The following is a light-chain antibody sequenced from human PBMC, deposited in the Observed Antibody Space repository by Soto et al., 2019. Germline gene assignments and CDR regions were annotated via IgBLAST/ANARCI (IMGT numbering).Light chain of an antibody. J-gene: IGLJ1*01. CDR3: YSYRGYYTRV. CDR2: GVS. Sequence: QSPLTQPASVSVSPGQSITVSCTGTSSDVGGYNFVSWYQQHPGRAPKLLIYGVSRRPSGVSNRFSGSKSGDTASLTISGLQAEDEADYYCYSYRGYYTRVFGTGTKVTGL. CDR1: SSDVGGYNF. V-gene: IGLV2-14*01.